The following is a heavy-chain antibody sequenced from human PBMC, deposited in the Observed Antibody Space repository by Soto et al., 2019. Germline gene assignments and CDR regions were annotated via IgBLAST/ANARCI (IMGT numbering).Heavy chain of an antibody. D-gene: IGHD7-27*01. CDR2: IFHDGAA. V-gene: IGHV4-4*02. Sequence: SETLSLTCAVSGVSISSGNWWTWVRQTPQRGLEYIGEIFHDGAANYYPSFERRVAISVDTSKNQFSLKLTSVTAADTAIYFCARDNWGLPLDIWGHGTMVTVSS. CDR3: ARDNWGLPLDI. J-gene: IGHJ3*02. CDR1: GVSISSGNW.